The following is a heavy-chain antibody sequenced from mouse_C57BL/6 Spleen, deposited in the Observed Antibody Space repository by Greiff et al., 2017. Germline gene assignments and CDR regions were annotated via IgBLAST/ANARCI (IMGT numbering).Heavy chain of an antibody. CDR2: INPSNGGT. V-gene: IGHV1-53*01. CDR3: ARSNLYYYGSSYAMDY. CDR1: GYTFTSYW. Sequence: VQLQQPGTELVKPGASVTLSCKASGYTFTSYWMHWVKQRPGQGLEWLGNINPSNGGTNYNEKFKSKATLTVDKSSSTAYMQLSSLTSEDSAVYYCARSNLYYYGSSYAMDYWSQGTSVTVSS. J-gene: IGHJ4*01. D-gene: IGHD1-1*01.